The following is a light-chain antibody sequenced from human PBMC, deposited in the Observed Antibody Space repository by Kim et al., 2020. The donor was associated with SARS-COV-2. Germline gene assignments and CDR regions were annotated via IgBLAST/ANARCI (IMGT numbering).Light chain of an antibody. Sequence: LPPGGRATRSCRASQGVSSSYLAWYQQTPGQAPRLLIYGASSRATGIPDRFSSSGSGTDFTLTISRLEPEDFAVYYCQQYGSSLYTFGQGTKLEI. V-gene: IGKV3-20*01. CDR1: QGVSSSY. J-gene: IGKJ2*01. CDR2: GAS. CDR3: QQYGSSLYT.